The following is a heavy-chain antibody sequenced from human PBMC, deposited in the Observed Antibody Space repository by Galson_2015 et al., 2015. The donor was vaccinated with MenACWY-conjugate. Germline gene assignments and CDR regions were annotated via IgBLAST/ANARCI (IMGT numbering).Heavy chain of an antibody. CDR1: GFTFSNAW. CDR3: TTDQRRWFGELLAYFDY. Sequence: SLRLSCAASGFTFSNAWMSWVRQAPGKGLEWVGRIKGKTDGGTTDYAAPVEGRFTISRDDSKNTLYLQMNSLKTEDTAVYYCTTDQRRWFGELLAYFDYWGQGTLVTVSS. CDR2: IKGKTDGGTT. D-gene: IGHD3-10*01. J-gene: IGHJ4*02. V-gene: IGHV3-15*01.